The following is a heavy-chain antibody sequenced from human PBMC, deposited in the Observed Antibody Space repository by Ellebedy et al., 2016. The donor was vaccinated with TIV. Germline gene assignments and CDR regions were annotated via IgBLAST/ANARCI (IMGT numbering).Heavy chain of an antibody. CDR2: ISGSGGTI. CDR1: GFTFSSYE. D-gene: IGHD3-10*01. J-gene: IGHJ4*02. Sequence: GESLKISCAASGFTFSSYEMNWVRQAPGKGLEWVSYISGSGGTIYYADSVKGRFTISRDNAKNSLYLQMDSLRAEDTAMYYCAREMSRAYGPFDYWGQGTLVTVSA. CDR3: AREMSRAYGPFDY. V-gene: IGHV3-48*03.